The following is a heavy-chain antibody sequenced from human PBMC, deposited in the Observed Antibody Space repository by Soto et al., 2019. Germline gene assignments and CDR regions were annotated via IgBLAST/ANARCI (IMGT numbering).Heavy chain of an antibody. D-gene: IGHD2-21*01. CDR3: TRGGDPYETGH. CDR1: GGSISSSSYS. CDR2: IHYSGST. V-gene: IGHV4-61*05. J-gene: IGHJ4*02. Sequence: PSETLSLTCTVSGGSISSSSYSWGWIRQPPGKGLEWIGFIHYSGSTNYNPSLKGRVTMSVDTSKNQCSLKLTSVNTADTAIYYCTRGGDPYETGHWGQGTLVTVSS.